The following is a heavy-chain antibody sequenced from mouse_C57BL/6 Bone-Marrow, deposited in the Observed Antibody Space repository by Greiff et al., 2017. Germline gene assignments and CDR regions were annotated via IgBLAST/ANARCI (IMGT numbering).Heavy chain of an antibody. D-gene: IGHD2-4*01. Sequence: QVQLQQPGAELVKPGASVKMSCKASGYTFTSYWITWVKQRPGQGLEWIGEIYPGSGSTNYNEKFKSKATLTVDTSSSTAYVQLSSLTYEDSAIYYCASSPYDYDGYAMDYWGRGTSVTVSS. V-gene: IGHV1-55*01. J-gene: IGHJ4*01. CDR2: IYPGSGST. CDR1: GYTFTSYW. CDR3: ASSPYDYDGYAMDY.